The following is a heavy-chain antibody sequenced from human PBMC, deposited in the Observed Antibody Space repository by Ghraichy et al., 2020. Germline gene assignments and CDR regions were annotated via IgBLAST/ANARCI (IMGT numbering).Heavy chain of an antibody. Sequence: SQTLSLTCAISGDSVSSNSAAWNWIRQSPSRGLEWLGRTYYRSKWYNDYAVSVKSRITINPDTSKNQFSLQLNSVTPEDTAVYYCAREDPGLAEWELLRNDAFDIWGQVTMVTVSS. J-gene: IGHJ3*02. CDR3: AREDPGLAEWELLRNDAFDI. D-gene: IGHD1-26*01. V-gene: IGHV6-1*01. CDR2: TYYRSKWYN. CDR1: GDSVSSNSAA.